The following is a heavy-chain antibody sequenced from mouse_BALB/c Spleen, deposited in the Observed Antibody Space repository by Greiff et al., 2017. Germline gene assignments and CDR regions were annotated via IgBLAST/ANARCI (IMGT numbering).Heavy chain of an antibody. Sequence: DVMLVESGGGLVKPGGSLKLSCAASGFTFSDYYMYWVRQTPEKRLEWVATISDGGSYTYYPDSVKGRFTISRDNAKNNLYLQMSSLKSEDTAMYYGARDGGDRYDEAMDYWGQGTSVTGSS. V-gene: IGHV5-4*02. CDR2: ISDGGSYT. J-gene: IGHJ4*01. CDR1: GFTFSDYY. D-gene: IGHD2-14*01. CDR3: ARDGGDRYDEAMDY.